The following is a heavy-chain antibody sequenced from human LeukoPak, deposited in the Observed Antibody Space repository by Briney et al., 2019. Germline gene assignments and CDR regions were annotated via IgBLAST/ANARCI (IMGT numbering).Heavy chain of an antibody. J-gene: IGHJ4*02. CDR1: GVTLSNAW. CDR3: FMRDYYGSGSYSPYFDY. Sequence: NPGGSLRLSCAASGVTLSNAWMSCGRQLPGKGLEWVGRIKRKSDGGTTDYAAPVIGRFTISRDESKNTLYLQMNSLKTEDTAVYYCFMRDYYGSGSYSPYFDYWGQGTLVTVSS. D-gene: IGHD3-10*01. CDR2: IKRKSDGGTT. V-gene: IGHV3-15*01.